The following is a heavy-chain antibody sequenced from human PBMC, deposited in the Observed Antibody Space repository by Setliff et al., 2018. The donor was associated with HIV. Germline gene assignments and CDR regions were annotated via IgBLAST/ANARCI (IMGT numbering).Heavy chain of an antibody. Sequence: PSETLSLTCTVSGDSITNDDYYWGWIRQPPGKGLEWIAIIHYNGRTNYNPSLKSRVTISVDTSKNQFSLKLSSVTAADTAVYYCARGRGVYDYVWGSYRYKGAFDIWGQGTMVTVSS. CDR1: GDSITNDDYY. J-gene: IGHJ3*02. D-gene: IGHD3-16*02. V-gene: IGHV4-39*07. CDR2: IHYNGRT. CDR3: ARGRGVYDYVWGSYRYKGAFDI.